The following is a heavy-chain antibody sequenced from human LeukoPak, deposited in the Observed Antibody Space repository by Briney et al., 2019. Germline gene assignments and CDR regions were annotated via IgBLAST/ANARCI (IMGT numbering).Heavy chain of an antibody. D-gene: IGHD2-2*01. CDR2: IYPGDSDT. CDR1: GYSFTSYW. V-gene: IGHV5-51*01. CDR3: ARRYCSRTSCYLWGDNWFDP. J-gene: IGHJ5*02. Sequence: GESLKISCKGSGYSFTSYWIGWVRQMPGKGLEWMGIIYPGDSDTRYSPSFQGQVTISADKSISTAYLQWSSLKASDTAMYYCARRYCSRTSCYLWGDNWFDPWGQGTLVTVSS.